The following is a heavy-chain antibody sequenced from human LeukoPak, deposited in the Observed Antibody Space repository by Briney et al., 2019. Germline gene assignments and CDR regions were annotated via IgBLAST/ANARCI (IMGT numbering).Heavy chain of an antibody. V-gene: IGHV1-46*01. CDR2: INPSGGST. Sequence: GASLKVSCKASGYTFTSYNMHGVCQAPGQGLERMGVINPSGGSTSYAQKFQGRVTMTRDMSTSTVYMELSSLRSEDTAVYYCARGQQWLEAFDYWGLGTLVTVSS. CDR1: GYTFTSYN. D-gene: IGHD6-19*01. CDR3: ARGQQWLEAFDY. J-gene: IGHJ4*02.